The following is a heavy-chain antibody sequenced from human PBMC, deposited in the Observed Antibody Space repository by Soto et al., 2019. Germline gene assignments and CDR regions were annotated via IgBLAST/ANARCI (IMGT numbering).Heavy chain of an antibody. CDR2: INPKTAAT. D-gene: IGHD1-26*01. CDR1: GYSVSDYF. CDR3: ARIKWGLDYYNGMDV. Sequence: SSVKVSCKASGYSVSDYFIQWVRQAPGQGLEWVAWINPKTAATNYAKKFQGRVSLTWDTSFSTAYMEVTRLRPDDTAVYYCARIKWGLDYYNGMDVCGQGTTVTVS. J-gene: IGHJ6*02. V-gene: IGHV1-2*02.